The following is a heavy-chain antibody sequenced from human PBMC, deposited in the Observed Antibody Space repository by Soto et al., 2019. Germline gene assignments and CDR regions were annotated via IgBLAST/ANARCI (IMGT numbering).Heavy chain of an antibody. CDR1: GGYISGGYYS. J-gene: IGHJ3*02. Sequence: SETLSLTCAVSGGYISGGYYSWSWIRQPPGKGLEWIGFIYNSGSTYYNSSLKSRVTISVDRSKNHFFLNLTSVTAADTAVYYCARADSSGYHGAFDIWGQGTMVTVSS. D-gene: IGHD3-22*01. CDR2: IYNSGST. CDR3: ARADSSGYHGAFDI. V-gene: IGHV4-30-2*01.